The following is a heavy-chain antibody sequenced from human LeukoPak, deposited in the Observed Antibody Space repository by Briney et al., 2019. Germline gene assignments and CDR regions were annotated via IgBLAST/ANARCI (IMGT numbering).Heavy chain of an antibody. V-gene: IGHV4-59*08. Sequence: SDTLTLTCTVSGGSISSNYWSWIRQPPGKGLEWIGYINYSGSTNYNPSLKSRVTISVETSKNQFSLKLSSVTAADTAVYYCARHRGSSWSPYYYYKDVWGKGTTVTVSS. CDR2: INYSGST. CDR1: GGSISSNY. J-gene: IGHJ6*03. CDR3: ARHRGSSWSPYYYYKDV. D-gene: IGHD6-13*01.